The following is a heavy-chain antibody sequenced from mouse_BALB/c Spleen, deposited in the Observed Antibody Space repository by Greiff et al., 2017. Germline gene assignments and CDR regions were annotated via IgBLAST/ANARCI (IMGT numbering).Heavy chain of an antibody. CDR1: GFTFSDYY. CDR2: ISDGGSYT. CDR3: ARTGPRRAMDY. J-gene: IGHJ4*01. V-gene: IGHV5-4*02. Sequence: EVKVVESGGGLVKPGGSLKLSCAASGFTFSDYYMYWVRQTPEKRLEWVATISDGGSYTYYPDSVKGRFTISRDNAKNNLYLQMSSVKSEDTAMYYCARTGPRRAMDYWGQGTSVTVSS. D-gene: IGHD2-10*02.